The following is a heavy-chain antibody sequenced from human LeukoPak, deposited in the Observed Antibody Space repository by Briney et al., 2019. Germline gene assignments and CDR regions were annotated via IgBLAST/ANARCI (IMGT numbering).Heavy chain of an antibody. CDR3: AEVRQFTAATGTGLDY. CDR1: GFTFSNYG. Sequence: GRSLRLSCAASGFTFSNYGMHWVRQTPGKGLDWVAVIWHDGSIKYYADSVGGRFTISRDNSMNTVYLQMNSLRAEDTAVYYCAEVRQFTAATGTGLDYWGQGTLVTVSS. CDR2: IWHDGSIK. J-gene: IGHJ4*02. V-gene: IGHV3-33*03. D-gene: IGHD6-13*01.